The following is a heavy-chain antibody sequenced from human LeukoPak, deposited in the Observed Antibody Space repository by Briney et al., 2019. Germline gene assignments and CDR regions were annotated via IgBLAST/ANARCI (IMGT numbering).Heavy chain of an antibody. CDR3: ARDEYRSGWFWFDP. Sequence: GGSLRLSCAASGFTFRSCAMHWVRQAPGKELEWVSNIYSGGTTYYADSVKGRFTISRDNSKSTLYLQMNSLRAGDTAVYYCARDEYRSGWFWFDPWGQGTLVTVSS. J-gene: IGHJ5*02. CDR1: GFTFRSCA. D-gene: IGHD6-19*01. V-gene: IGHV3-66*01. CDR2: IYSGGTT.